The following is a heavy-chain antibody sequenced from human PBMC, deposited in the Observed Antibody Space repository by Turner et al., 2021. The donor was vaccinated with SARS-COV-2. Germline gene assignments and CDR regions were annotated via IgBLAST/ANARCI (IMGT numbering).Heavy chain of an antibody. CDR3: AKEGEIAVAGNAFDI. D-gene: IGHD6-19*01. CDR2: ISWNSGSI. CDR1: GFTFGEFG. J-gene: IGHJ3*02. Sequence: AASGFTFGEFGMHWVRQAPGQGLEWVLGISWNSGSIGYADSVKVGFTNARDNAKNSLYLQMNSLRAEDTALYYCAKEGEIAVAGNAFDIWGQGTMVTVSS. V-gene: IGHV3-9*01.